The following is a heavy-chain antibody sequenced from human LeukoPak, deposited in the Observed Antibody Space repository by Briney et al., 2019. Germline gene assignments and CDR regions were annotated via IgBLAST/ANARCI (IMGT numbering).Heavy chain of an antibody. J-gene: IGHJ4*02. CDR3: ARARGAAAGTVHDY. CDR1: GFTFSSYE. Sequence: GGSLRLSCAASGFTFSSYEMNWVRQAPGKGLAWVSYISSSGSTIYYADSVKGRFTISRDNAKNSLYLQMSSLKASDTAMYYCARARGAAAGTVHDYWGQGTLVTVSS. D-gene: IGHD6-13*01. V-gene: IGHV3-48*03. CDR2: ISSSGSTI.